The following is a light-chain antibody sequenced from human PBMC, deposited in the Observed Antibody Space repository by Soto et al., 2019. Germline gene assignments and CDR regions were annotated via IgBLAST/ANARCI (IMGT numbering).Light chain of an antibody. J-gene: IGKJ1*01. CDR1: QSISVW. CDR3: QQYNSYSPT. V-gene: IGKV1-5*03. CDR2: KAS. Sequence: DIQMTQSPSPLSASVGDRVTITCRASQSISVWLAWYQQKAGKAPNLLIYKASRLESGVPSRFSGSGSETEFTLTISGLQPGDSATYYCQQYNSYSPTFGHGTKVEVK.